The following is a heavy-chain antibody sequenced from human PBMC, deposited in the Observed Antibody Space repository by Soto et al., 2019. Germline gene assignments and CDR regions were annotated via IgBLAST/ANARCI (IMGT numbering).Heavy chain of an antibody. CDR2: IYYSGST. J-gene: IGHJ6*03. CDR3: ARHLSLGYCSSTSCYHYYYYMDV. Sequence: SETLSLTCTVSGGSISSSSYYWGWIRQPPGKGLEWIGSIYYSGSTYYSPSLKSRVTISVDTSKNQFSLKLSSVTAADTAVYYCARHLSLGYCSSTSCYHYYYYMDVWGKGTTVTVSS. CDR1: GGSISSSSYY. D-gene: IGHD2-2*01. V-gene: IGHV4-39*01.